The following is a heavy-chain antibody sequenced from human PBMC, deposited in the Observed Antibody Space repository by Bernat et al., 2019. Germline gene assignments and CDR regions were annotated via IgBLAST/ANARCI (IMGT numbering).Heavy chain of an antibody. V-gene: IGHV4-39*01. CDR3: ARLNIVATTFDY. CDR1: GGSISSSSYY. CDR2: IYYSGST. Sequence: QLQLQESGPGLVKPSETLSLTCTVSGGSISSSSYYWGWIRQPPGKGLEWIGSIYYSGSTYYNPYLKSRVTISVDTSKNQFSLKLSSVTAADTAVYYCARLNIVATTFDYWGQGTLVTVSS. J-gene: IGHJ4*02. D-gene: IGHD5-12*01.